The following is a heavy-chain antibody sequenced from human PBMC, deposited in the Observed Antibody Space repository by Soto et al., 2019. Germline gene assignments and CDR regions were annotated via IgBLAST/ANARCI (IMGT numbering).Heavy chain of an antibody. CDR2: IFHRGST. CDR3: ARVRNSWDIDY. Sequence: QVQLQESGPGLVKPSETLTLTCNVSGASINTYYWSWIRQPPQKGLEWIGYIFHRGSTTYNPSLKSRVTISIDASKKYFSLRLNSVTAADTAVYYCARVRNSWDIDYWGQGIRVTVSS. D-gene: IGHD1-26*01. V-gene: IGHV4-59*12. J-gene: IGHJ4*02. CDR1: GASINTYY.